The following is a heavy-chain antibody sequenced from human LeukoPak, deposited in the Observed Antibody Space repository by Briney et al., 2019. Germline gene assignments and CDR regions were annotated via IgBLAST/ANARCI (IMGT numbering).Heavy chain of an antibody. D-gene: IGHD6-6*01. CDR2: VYYTGST. CDR1: GGSVSSYY. CDR3: ARHFAYSSSSYFDY. J-gene: IGHJ4*02. Sequence: KPSETLSLTCSVSGGSVSSYYWSWIRQPPGKGLEWIGYVYYTGSTNYNPSLKSRVTMFEDKSKNQFSPRLSSVTVADTAVYYCARHFAYSSSSYFDYWGQGSLVTVSS. V-gene: IGHV4-59*08.